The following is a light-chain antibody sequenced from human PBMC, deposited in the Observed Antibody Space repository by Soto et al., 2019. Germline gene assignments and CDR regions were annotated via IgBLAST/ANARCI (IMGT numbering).Light chain of an antibody. J-gene: IGKJ4*01. CDR1: QSVRSNY. V-gene: IGKV3-20*01. Sequence: EIVLTQSPDTLSLSPGERATLSCRASQSVRSNYLAWYQQKPGQAPRFLIYDASSRATGIPDRFSGSGSGTDLTLSISRLEPEDFAVYYCQQDGSSPLTFGGGTKLEIK. CDR3: QQDGSSPLT. CDR2: DAS.